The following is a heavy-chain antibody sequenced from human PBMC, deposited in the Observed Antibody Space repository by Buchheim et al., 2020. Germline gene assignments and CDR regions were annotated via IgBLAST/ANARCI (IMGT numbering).Heavy chain of an antibody. D-gene: IGHD2-15*01. CDR2: IWYDGSNK. Sequence: QVQLVESGGGVVQPGRSLRLSCAASGFTFSSYGMHWVRQAPGKGLEWVAVIWYDGSNKYYADSVKGRFTIPRDNSKNTLYLQMDSLRAEDTAVYYCARDCSGGSCYSFDYWGQGTL. CDR1: GFTFSSYG. CDR3: ARDCSGGSCYSFDY. V-gene: IGHV3-33*01. J-gene: IGHJ4*02.